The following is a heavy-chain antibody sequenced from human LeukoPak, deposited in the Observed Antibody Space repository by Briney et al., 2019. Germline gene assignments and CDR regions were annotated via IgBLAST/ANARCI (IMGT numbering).Heavy chain of an antibody. J-gene: IGHJ6*03. D-gene: IGHD2-2*01. CDR3: ANQYCSSTSCYFYRFYYYMDV. CDR2: IYGGGST. Sequence: SETLSLTCTVSGGSISSGSFYWSWLRQSAGKGLEWIGRIYGGGSTSYNPSLKSRVSLSIDTSNNQFSLELSSVTAADTAVYYCANQYCSSTSCYFYRFYYYMDVWGKGTTVTVSS. CDR1: GGSISSGSFY. V-gene: IGHV4-61*02.